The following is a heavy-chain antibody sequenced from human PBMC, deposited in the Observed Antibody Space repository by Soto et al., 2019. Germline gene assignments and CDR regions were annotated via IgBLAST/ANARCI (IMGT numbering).Heavy chain of an antibody. CDR1: GGSISSGDYY. CDR2: IYYSGST. V-gene: IGHV4-30-4*01. Sequence: SETLSLTCTVSGGSISSGDYYWSWIRQPLGKGLEWIGYIYYSGSTYYNPSLKSRVTISVDTSKNQFSLKLSSVTAADTAVYYCARQRPTHGRWEFANYYGMDVWGQGTPVTVSS. D-gene: IGHD1-26*01. CDR3: ARQRPTHGRWEFANYYGMDV. J-gene: IGHJ6*02.